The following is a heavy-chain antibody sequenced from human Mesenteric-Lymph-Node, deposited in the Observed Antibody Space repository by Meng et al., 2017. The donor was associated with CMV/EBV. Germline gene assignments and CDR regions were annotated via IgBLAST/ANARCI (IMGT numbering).Heavy chain of an antibody. CDR2: IHYSGTT. CDR3: ARDGVYNYYYGLDV. J-gene: IGHJ6*02. Sequence: SETLSLTCAVYGGSFSGYYWSWIRQPPGKGLEWIGSIHYSGTTYYNPSLKSRVTISVDTSQNQFSLWLSSVTAADTAVYYCARDGVYNYYYGLDVWGRGTTVTVSS. CDR1: GGSFSGYY. V-gene: IGHV4-34*01. D-gene: IGHD3-3*01.